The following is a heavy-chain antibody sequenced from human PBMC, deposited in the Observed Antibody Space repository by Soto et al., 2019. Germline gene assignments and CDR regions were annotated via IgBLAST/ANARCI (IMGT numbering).Heavy chain of an antibody. Sequence: GGSLRLSCAASGFTFSSYAMSWVRQAPGKGLEWVSATSGSGGSTYYADSVKGRFTISRDNSKNTLYLQMNSLRAEDTAVYYCAKDRWVHTYSSGWYVLFAFDIWGQGTMVTVSS. V-gene: IGHV3-23*01. CDR1: GFTFSSYA. CDR3: AKDRWVHTYSSGWYVLFAFDI. J-gene: IGHJ3*02. D-gene: IGHD6-19*01. CDR2: TSGSGGST.